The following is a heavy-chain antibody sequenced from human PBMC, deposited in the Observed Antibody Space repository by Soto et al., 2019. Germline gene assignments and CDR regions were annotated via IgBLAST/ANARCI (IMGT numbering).Heavy chain of an antibody. D-gene: IGHD3-3*01. CDR3: ARESGTIFGLGAFDY. CDR2: IYYSGST. V-gene: IGHV4-59*01. Sequence: LSLTCTVSGGSISSYYWSWIRQPPGKGLEWIGYIYYSGSTNYNPSLKSRVTISVDTSKNQFSLKLSSVTAADTAVYYCARESGTIFGLGAFDYWGQGTLVTVSS. CDR1: GGSISSYY. J-gene: IGHJ4*02.